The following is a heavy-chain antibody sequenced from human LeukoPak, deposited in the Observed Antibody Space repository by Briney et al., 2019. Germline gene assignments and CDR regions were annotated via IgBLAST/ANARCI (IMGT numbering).Heavy chain of an antibody. J-gene: IGHJ3*02. Sequence: ASVKVSCKASGYTFTNYAMHWVRQAPGQRLEWMGWINAGNGYTKYSQMFQGRVTITRDTSATTAYMELSSLRSEDTAVYYCATFSWLLFAFDIWGHGTMVTVSS. V-gene: IGHV1-3*01. CDR2: INAGNGYT. CDR1: GYTFTNYA. D-gene: IGHD3-3*01. CDR3: ATFSWLLFAFDI.